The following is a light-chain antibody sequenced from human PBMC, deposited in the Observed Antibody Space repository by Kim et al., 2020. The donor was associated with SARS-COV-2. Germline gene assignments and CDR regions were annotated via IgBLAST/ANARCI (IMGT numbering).Light chain of an antibody. Sequence: LSAGERATLSCRASQNVGSHLGWYQQKPGQAPRLLIYDAVNRATGIPARFSGSGSGTDFTLTISSLEPEDLAVYYCQQRTRWPLTFGGGTKVDIK. CDR2: DAV. V-gene: IGKV3-11*01. CDR1: QNVGSH. CDR3: QQRTRWPLT. J-gene: IGKJ4*01.